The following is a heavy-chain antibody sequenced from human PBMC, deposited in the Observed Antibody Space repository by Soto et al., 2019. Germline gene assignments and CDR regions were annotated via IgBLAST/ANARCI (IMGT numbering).Heavy chain of an antibody. D-gene: IGHD3-10*01. J-gene: IGHJ6*02. CDR1: GYTFTSYY. Sequence: WASVKVSCKASGYTFTSYYMHWVRQAPGQGLEWMGIINPSGGSTSYAQKFQGRVTMTRDTSTSTVYMELSSLRSEDTAVYYCAGRGSPKSYYYYYGMDVWGQGTTVTVSS. V-gene: IGHV1-46*03. CDR2: INPSGGST. CDR3: AGRGSPKSYYYYYGMDV.